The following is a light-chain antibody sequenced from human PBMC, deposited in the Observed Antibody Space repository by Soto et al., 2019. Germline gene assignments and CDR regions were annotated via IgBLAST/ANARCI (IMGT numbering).Light chain of an antibody. Sequence: QMSQCPIPLTPSVGDSVTITCRASQTISSFLGWYQQKPGKAPKLLIYAASSLHTGVPSRFSGSGSGTEFSLTISRLQPDDFATYYCQHGNSTSQAFGQGTKVDIK. CDR1: QTISSF. CDR2: AAS. J-gene: IGKJ1*01. CDR3: QHGNSTSQA. V-gene: IGKV1-5*01.